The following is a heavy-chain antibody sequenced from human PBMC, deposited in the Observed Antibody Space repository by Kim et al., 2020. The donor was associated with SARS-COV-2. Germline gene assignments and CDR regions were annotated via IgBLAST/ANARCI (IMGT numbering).Heavy chain of an antibody. Sequence: YADYVKGRFTVSRENAKNTLDLQRKSLRAEDTAVYDCVRDVSTSDTSFDPWGQGTLVTVSS. J-gene: IGHJ5*02. V-gene: IGHV3-74*01. CDR3: VRDVSTSDTSFDP.